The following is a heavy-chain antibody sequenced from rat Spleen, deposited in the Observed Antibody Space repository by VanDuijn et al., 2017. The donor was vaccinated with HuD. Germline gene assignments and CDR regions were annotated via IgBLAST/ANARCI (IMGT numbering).Heavy chain of an antibody. D-gene: IGHD1-10*01. CDR1: SYSITSYSR. J-gene: IGHJ1*01. V-gene: IGHV3-3*01. CDR2: IDSAGST. CDR3: ACSLSCLNYFFSLDF. Sequence: EVQLQESGPGLVKPSQSLSLTCSVTSYSITSYSRWNWIRSFPGNKLEWMAYIDSAGSTNYNPSLKSRLAITIGLSKNLFYLQVNSVSTDDTATYYCACSLSCLNYFFSLDFLGSGTMVTVSS.